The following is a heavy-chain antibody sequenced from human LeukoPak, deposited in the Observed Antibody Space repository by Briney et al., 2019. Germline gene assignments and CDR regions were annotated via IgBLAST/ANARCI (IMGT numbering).Heavy chain of an antibody. CDR1: GGSISSYY. D-gene: IGHD3-10*01. Sequence: PSETLSLTCTVSGGSISSYYWSWIRQPPGKGLEWIGYIYYSGSTNYNPSLKSRVTISVDTSKNQFSLKLSSVTAADTAVYYCARVNYYGSGDNWFDPWGQGTLVTVSS. V-gene: IGHV4-59*12. CDR2: IYYSGST. CDR3: ARVNYYGSGDNWFDP. J-gene: IGHJ5*02.